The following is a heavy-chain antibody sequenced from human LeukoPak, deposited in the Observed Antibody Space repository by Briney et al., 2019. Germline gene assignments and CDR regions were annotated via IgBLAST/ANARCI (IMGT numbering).Heavy chain of an antibody. Sequence: GGSLRLSCAASGFTFSSYEMNWVRQAPGKGLKWVSYISDSGTTIYYGDSVKGRFTISRDNAKKSLYLQMNSLRAEDTAVYYCARVRYFDWLGPFDYWGQGTLVTVSS. CDR1: GFTFSSYE. CDR3: ARVRYFDWLGPFDY. D-gene: IGHD3-9*01. CDR2: ISDSGTTI. J-gene: IGHJ4*02. V-gene: IGHV3-48*03.